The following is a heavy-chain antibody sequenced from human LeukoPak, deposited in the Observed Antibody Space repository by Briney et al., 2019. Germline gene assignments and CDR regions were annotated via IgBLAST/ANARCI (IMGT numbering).Heavy chain of an antibody. J-gene: IGHJ3*02. CDR2: IWYDGSNK. D-gene: IGHD3-9*01. CDR3: ARARAIYDILTAAFDI. Sequence: GGSLRLSCAASGFTFSSYGMHWVRQAPGKGLEWVAVIWYDGSNKYYADSVKGRFTISRDNSKNTLYLQMNSLRAEDTAVYYCARARAIYDILTAAFDIWGQGTMVTVSS. CDR1: GFTFSSYG. V-gene: IGHV3-33*01.